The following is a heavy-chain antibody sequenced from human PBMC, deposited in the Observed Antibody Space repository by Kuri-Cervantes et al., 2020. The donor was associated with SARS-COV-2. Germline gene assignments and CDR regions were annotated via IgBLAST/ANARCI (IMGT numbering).Heavy chain of an antibody. CDR3: ARLGGFLEWLSHGNYMDV. D-gene: IGHD3-3*01. V-gene: IGHV4-61*02. J-gene: IGHJ6*03. Sequence: SETLSLTCNVSGGSLNSRSYYWSWIRQPAGKGLEWIGRIYTSGSSNYNPSLKSRVTISVDTSKNQFSLKLSSVTAADTAVYYCARLGGFLEWLSHGNYMDVWGKGTTVTVSS. CDR1: GGSLNSRSYY. CDR2: IYTSGSS.